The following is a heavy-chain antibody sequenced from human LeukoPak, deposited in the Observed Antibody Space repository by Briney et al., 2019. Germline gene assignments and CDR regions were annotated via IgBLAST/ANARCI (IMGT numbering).Heavy chain of an antibody. CDR2: IYYSGST. J-gene: IGHJ4*02. V-gene: IGHV4-59*11. D-gene: IGHD3-9*01. CDR3: ARYYDILTGYSTASFDY. Sequence: WETLSLTCTVSGGSISSHYWSWIRQPPGKGLEWIGYIYYSGSTNYNPSLKSRVTISVDTSKNQFSLKLSSVTAADTAVYYCARYYDILTGYSTASFDYWGQGTLVTVSS. CDR1: GGSISSHY.